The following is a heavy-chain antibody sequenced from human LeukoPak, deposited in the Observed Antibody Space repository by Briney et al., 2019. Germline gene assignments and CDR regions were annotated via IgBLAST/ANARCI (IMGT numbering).Heavy chain of an antibody. CDR2: ISGSGGGT. D-gene: IGHD2-15*01. CDR3: AKDVYCSGGSCYGPPVYYDSSGLR. J-gene: IGHJ4*02. V-gene: IGHV3-23*01. Sequence: GGSLRLSCAASGFTFSSYAMIWVRQAPGKGLEWVSVISGSGGGTYFADSVKGRFTISRDNSKNTLYLQMNSLRAEDTAVYYCAKDVYCSGGSCYGPPVYYDSSGLRWGQGTLVTVSS. CDR1: GFTFSSYA.